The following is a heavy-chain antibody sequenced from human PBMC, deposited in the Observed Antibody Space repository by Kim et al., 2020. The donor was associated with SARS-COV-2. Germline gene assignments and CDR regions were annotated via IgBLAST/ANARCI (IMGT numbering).Heavy chain of an antibody. CDR1: GFTFSSYS. CDR3: ARDLARGVVAATLGAFDI. D-gene: IGHD2-15*01. CDR2: ISSSSSYI. Sequence: GGSLRLSCAAFGFTFSSYSMNWVRQAPGKGLEWVSSISSSSSYIYYADSVKGRFTISRDNAKNSLYLQMNSLRAEDTAVYYCARDLARGVVAATLGAFDIWGQGTMVTVSS. J-gene: IGHJ3*02. V-gene: IGHV3-21*01.